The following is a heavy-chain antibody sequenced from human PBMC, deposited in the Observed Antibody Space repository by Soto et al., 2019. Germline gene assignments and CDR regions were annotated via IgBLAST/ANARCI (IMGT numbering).Heavy chain of an antibody. CDR3: ARGHPNIGY. V-gene: IGHV3-23*01. J-gene: IGHJ4*02. CDR2: ISGSGGIT. D-gene: IGHD7-27*01. CDR1: WVTCVGHG. Sequence: GGFLILWKGASWVTCVGHGVIWFRQAPGKGLEWVSSISGSGGITYYADSVKGRFTISRDNSKNTLYLQMNSLRAEDTAEYYCARGHPNIGYRGQGTLVTVHS.